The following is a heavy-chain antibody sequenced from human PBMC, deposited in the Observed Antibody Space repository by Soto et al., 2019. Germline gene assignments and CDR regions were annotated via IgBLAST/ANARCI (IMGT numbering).Heavy chain of an antibody. V-gene: IGHV4-4*07. D-gene: IGHD3-22*01. J-gene: IGHJ4*02. CDR1: GGSISIYY. Sequence: LTCTVSGGSISIYYWCWLRQPAGKALEWIGRIYTRGSTNYNPSLKSRVTMSVDTSKNQFSLKLSSVTAADTAVYYCAREGGVHCDSSGYVIGYWRQGTLVTVSS. CDR2: IYTRGST. CDR3: AREGGVHCDSSGYVIGY.